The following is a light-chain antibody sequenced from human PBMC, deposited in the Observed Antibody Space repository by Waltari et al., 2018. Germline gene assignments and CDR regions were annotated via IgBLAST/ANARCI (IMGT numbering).Light chain of an antibody. Sequence: DIQMTQSPSSLSASVGDRVTITSRARETISTSFHWYHQKPRKAPKRLIYAASSLQSGVPSRFTGSGSGTEFTLTISSLQPEDFATYYCQQTYSNPPYTFGQGTKLEIK. V-gene: IGKV1-39*01. J-gene: IGKJ2*01. CDR1: ETISTS. CDR2: AAS. CDR3: QQTYSNPPYT.